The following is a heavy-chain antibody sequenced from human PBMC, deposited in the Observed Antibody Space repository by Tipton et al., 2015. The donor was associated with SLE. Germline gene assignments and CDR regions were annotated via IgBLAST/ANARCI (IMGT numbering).Heavy chain of an antibody. CDR1: GFIFNNYE. CDR3: AKDRDGYAPDY. V-gene: IGHV3-48*03. D-gene: IGHD5-24*01. Sequence: SLRLSCTASGFIFNNYEMNWVRQAPGKGLEWVSYISSSGSTIYYADSVKGRFTISRDSSKNTLYLQMNSLRVEDTAVYYCAKDRDGYAPDYWGQGTLVTVSS. J-gene: IGHJ4*02. CDR2: ISSSGSTI.